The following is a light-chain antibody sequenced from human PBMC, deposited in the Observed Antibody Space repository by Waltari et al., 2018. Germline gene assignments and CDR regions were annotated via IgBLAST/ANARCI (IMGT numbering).Light chain of an antibody. V-gene: IGKV3-20*01. CDR3: QQYGSSLKT. J-gene: IGKJ1*01. CDR2: GAS. Sequence: EIVLTQSPGTLSLSPGERATLSCRASQSVRSNYLAGYQQKPGQAPRLLIYGASTRATGIPDRFSGSGSGTDFTLTISRLEPEDFAVYYCQQYGSSLKTFGQGTKVEIK. CDR1: QSVRSNY.